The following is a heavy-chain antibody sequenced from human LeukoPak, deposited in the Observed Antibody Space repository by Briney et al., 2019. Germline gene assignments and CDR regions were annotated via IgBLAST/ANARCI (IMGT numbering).Heavy chain of an antibody. CDR3: ARETRLHSGSYSNDAFDI. Sequence: SETLSLTCTVSGGSMSSSSFYWGWIRQPPGKGLEWIGYISYSGSTDYNPSLKSRVTISLDTSKNQFSLRLSSVTAADTAVYYCARETRLHSGSYSNDAFDIWGQGTMVTVSS. J-gene: IGHJ3*02. CDR1: GGSMSSSSFY. D-gene: IGHD1-26*01. V-gene: IGHV4-61*01. CDR2: ISYSGST.